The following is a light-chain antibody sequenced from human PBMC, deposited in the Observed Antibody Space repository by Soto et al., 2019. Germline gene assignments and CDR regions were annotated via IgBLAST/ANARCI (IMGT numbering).Light chain of an antibody. V-gene: IGKV3-15*01. J-gene: IGKJ2*01. Sequence: EIVMTQSPASLSVSPGERATLSCRASQSVTSNLAWYQHKPGQAPRLLIYAASTRATGLPARFSGSGSGTEFTLTISSLQSEDFAVYYCQQYYNWPYTFGQGTNLEIK. CDR2: AAS. CDR3: QQYYNWPYT. CDR1: QSVTSN.